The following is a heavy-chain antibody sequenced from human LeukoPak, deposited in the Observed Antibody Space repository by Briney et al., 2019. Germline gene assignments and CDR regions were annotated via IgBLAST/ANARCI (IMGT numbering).Heavy chain of an antibody. CDR1: GYTFTSYG. CDR3: ARDGGDLGYCSGGSCYSYY. CDR2: ISAYNGNT. J-gene: IGHJ4*02. D-gene: IGHD2-15*01. V-gene: IGHV1-18*01. Sequence: ASVKVSCKASGYTFTSYGITWVRQAPGQGLEWMGWISAYNGNTNYAQKFQGRVTMTTDTSTSTAYMELRSLRSDDTAVYYCARDGGDLGYCSGGSCYSYYWGQGILVTVSS.